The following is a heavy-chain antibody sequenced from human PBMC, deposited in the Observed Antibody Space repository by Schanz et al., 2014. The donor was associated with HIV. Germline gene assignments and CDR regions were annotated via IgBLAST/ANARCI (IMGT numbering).Heavy chain of an antibody. CDR1: GFTFSSYG. Sequence: VQLVESGGGVVQPGRSLRLSCAASGFTFSSYGMHWVRQSPGKGLEWVASITLDGTEKYSMDSMKGRFTISRDNAKNSLFLLMNNLRVEDTAVYYCARGGLRWHPEWLDYWGQGTLVTVSS. V-gene: IGHV3-7*01. CDR3: ARGGLRWHPEWLDY. J-gene: IGHJ4*02. D-gene: IGHD4-17*01. CDR2: ITLDGTEK.